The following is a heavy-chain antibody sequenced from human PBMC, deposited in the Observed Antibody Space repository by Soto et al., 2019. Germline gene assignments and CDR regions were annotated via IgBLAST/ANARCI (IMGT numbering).Heavy chain of an antibody. V-gene: IGHV4-34*01. Sequence: SETLSLTCAVYGGSFSGYYWSWIRQPPGKGLEWIGEINHSGSTNYNPSLKSRVTISVDTSKNQFSLKLSSVTAADTAVYYCARFGIAARPTGPGMVVWGQGTTVTVSS. D-gene: IGHD6-6*01. CDR1: GGSFSGYY. CDR2: INHSGST. CDR3: ARFGIAARPTGPGMVV. J-gene: IGHJ6*02.